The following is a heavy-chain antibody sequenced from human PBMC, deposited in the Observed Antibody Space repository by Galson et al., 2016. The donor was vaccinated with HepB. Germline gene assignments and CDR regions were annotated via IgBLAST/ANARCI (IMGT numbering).Heavy chain of an antibody. D-gene: IGHD3-9*01. CDR2: IYPGDSDT. V-gene: IGHV5-51*01. CDR3: ARHETGYRGGFDDYFYYMDV. Sequence: QSGAEVKKPGESLKISCKASGYSFGSYWIGWLRQMPGKGLEWMGIIYPGDSDTKYSPSLRCQVTISVDKSISTAYLQWSSLKASDSAMYYCARHETGYRGGFDDYFYYMDVWGKGTTVTVSS. J-gene: IGHJ6*03. CDR1: GYSFGSYW.